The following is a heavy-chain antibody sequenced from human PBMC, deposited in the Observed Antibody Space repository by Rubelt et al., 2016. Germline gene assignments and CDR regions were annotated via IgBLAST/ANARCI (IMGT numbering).Heavy chain of an antibody. Sequence: YAMSWVRQAPGKGLEWVSAISGSGGSTYYADSVKGRFTISRDNSKNTLYLQMNSLRAEDTAVYYCARMYYYDSSGYYPPEVAFDIWGQGTMVTVSS. D-gene: IGHD3-22*01. CDR2: ISGSGGST. CDR1: YA. V-gene: IGHV3-23*01. CDR3: ARMYYYDSSGYYPPEVAFDI. J-gene: IGHJ3*02.